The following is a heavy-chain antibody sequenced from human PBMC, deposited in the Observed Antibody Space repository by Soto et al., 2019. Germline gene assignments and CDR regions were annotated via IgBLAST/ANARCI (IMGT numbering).Heavy chain of an antibody. Sequence: SQTLSLTCAISGDRVSSNSAAWNWITQSPSRALEWLGTTYYRSNSSNDYAVSVKRRLTINPDTPKNQFSLQLYSVTPEDTAVYYCAGVSWFRGMDVWGQGTPVTVSS. CDR3: AGVSWFRGMDV. CDR1: GDRVSSNSAA. V-gene: IGHV6-1*01. J-gene: IGHJ6*02. D-gene: IGHD3-10*01. CDR2: TYYRSNSSN.